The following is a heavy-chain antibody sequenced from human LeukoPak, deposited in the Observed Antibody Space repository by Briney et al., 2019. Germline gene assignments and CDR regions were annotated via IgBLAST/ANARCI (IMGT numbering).Heavy chain of an antibody. CDR3: ARRYDFWSSYPTAFDY. CDR2: INPKTGGT. J-gene: IGHJ4*02. D-gene: IGHD3-3*01. Sequence: ASVKVSFKASGYTFTGYYIHWVRQAPGQGLEWMGFINPKTGGTSYAQKFQGRVTMTRDTSISTAYMELSGLRSDDTAVYYCARRYDFWSSYPTAFDYWGQGTLVTVSS. CDR1: GYTFTGYY. V-gene: IGHV1-2*02.